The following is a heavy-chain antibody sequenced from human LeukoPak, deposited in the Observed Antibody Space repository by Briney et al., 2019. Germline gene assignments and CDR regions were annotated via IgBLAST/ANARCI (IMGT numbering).Heavy chain of an antibody. Sequence: GESLKISCKGSGYGFTSYWIGWVRQVPGKGLEWMGVIYPGDSNVKYSPSFQGQVTISVDTSITTAYLQWNSLEASDTAMYYCARPLAGAHSGSYYFDYWGQGTLVTVSS. V-gene: IGHV5-51*01. J-gene: IGHJ4*02. CDR3: ARPLAGAHSGSYYFDY. D-gene: IGHD1-26*01. CDR1: GYGFTSYW. CDR2: IYPGDSNV.